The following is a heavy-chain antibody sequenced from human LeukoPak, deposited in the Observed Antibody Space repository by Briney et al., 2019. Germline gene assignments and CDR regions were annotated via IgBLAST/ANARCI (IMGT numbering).Heavy chain of an antibody. D-gene: IGHD2-15*01. CDR2: INHSGST. V-gene: IGHV4-34*01. Sequence: PSETLSLTCAVYGGSFSGYYWSWIRQPPGKGLEWIGEINHSGSTNYNPSLKSRVTISVDTSKNQFSLKLSSVTAADTAVYYCARGYYSGGSCYSYYYYNYMDVWGKGTTVTVSS. CDR3: ARGYYSGGSCYSYYYYNYMDV. CDR1: GGSFSGYY. J-gene: IGHJ6*03.